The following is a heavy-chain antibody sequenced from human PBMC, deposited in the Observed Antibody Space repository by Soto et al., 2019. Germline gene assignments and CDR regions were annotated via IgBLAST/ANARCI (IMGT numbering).Heavy chain of an antibody. V-gene: IGHV4-31*03. CDR1: GGSISSGGYY. D-gene: IGHD4-17*01. J-gene: IGHJ6*03. CDR3: ARVTTVTTYYYYYYMDV. CDR2: IYYSGST. Sequence: QVQLQESGPGLVKPSQTLSLTCTVSGGSISSGGYYWSWIRQHPGKGLEWIGYIYYSGSTYYNPSLKSRVTISVATSKNPFSLKLSSVTAADTAVYYCARVTTVTTYYYYYYMDVWGKGTTVTVSS.